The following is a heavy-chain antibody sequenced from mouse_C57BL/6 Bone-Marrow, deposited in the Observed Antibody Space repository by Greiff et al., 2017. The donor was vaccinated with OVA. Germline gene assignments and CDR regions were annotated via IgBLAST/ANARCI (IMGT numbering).Heavy chain of an antibody. D-gene: IGHD1-1*01. J-gene: IGHJ4*01. CDR2: IYPGDGDT. CDR3: ARGTYYYGSSHYAMDY. Sequence: QVQLQQSGPELMKPGASVKISCKASGYAFSSSWMNWVKQRPGKGLEWIGRIYPGDGDTNYNGKFKGKATLTADKSSSTDYMQLSSLTSKDAAVYFCARGTYYYGSSHYAMDYWGQGTSVTVSS. V-gene: IGHV1-82*01. CDR1: GYAFSSSW.